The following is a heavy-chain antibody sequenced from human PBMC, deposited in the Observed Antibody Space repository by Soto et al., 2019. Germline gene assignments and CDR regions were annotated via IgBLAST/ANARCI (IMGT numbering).Heavy chain of an antibody. D-gene: IGHD3-9*01. V-gene: IGHV3-74*01. CDR1: GFIFSNYW. CDR2: IKSGEIGI. J-gene: IGHJ4*02. Sequence: EVQLVESGGGLVQPGGSLRLSCAASGFIFSNYWMHWVRQAPGKGLVWVSRIKSGEIGISYADSVKGRFTISRDNAKKTLYLQMNSLRVEDTAVYYCARGGADILTGPLDYWGQGTLVTVSS. CDR3: ARGGADILTGPLDY.